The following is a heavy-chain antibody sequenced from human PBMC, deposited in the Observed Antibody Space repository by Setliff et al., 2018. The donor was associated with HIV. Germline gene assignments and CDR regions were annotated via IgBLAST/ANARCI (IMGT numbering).Heavy chain of an antibody. V-gene: IGHV3-11*03. J-gene: IGHJ4*02. D-gene: IGHD6-19*01. CDR3: VRPVREPVD. Sequence: GGSLRLSCAAFGFTFSDYYMGWIRQAPGKGLEWVSYISGRSSDPNYADSVKGRFTISRDNAKNSVYLQMNSLRAEDTAMYYCVRPVREPVDWGRGTLVTVS. CDR1: GFTFSDYY. CDR2: ISGRSSDP.